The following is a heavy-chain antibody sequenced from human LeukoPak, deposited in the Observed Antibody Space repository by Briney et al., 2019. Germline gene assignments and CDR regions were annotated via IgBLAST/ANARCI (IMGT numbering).Heavy chain of an antibody. V-gene: IGHV3-30*02. J-gene: IGHJ6*03. CDR2: IGYDGTNK. Sequence: GGSLRLSCTASGFTFSNYGMHWVRQAPGKGLEWVAFIGYDGTNKYYADSVKGRFTISRDNSKNTVYLQMNSLRAEDTAVYYCARATAYYMDVWGKGTTSPSP. CDR1: GFTFSNYG. D-gene: IGHD5-18*01. CDR3: ARATAYYMDV.